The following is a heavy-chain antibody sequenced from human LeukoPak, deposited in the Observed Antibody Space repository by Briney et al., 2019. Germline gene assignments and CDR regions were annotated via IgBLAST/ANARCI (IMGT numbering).Heavy chain of an antibody. CDR1: VFTVSSNY. D-gene: IGHD6-19*01. Sequence: GGSLRLFCAASVFTVSSNYMSWVREAPGKGLECVSVIYIGGSTYYADSVKGRFTISRDNSKNTLYLQMNSLRAEDTAVYYCARVRGQRGYSSGWFDYWGQGTLVTVSS. V-gene: IGHV3-66*01. J-gene: IGHJ4*02. CDR2: IYIGGST. CDR3: ARVRGQRGYSSGWFDY.